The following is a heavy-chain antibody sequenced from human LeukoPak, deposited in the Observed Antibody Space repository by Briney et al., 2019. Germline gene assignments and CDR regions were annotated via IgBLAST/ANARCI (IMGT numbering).Heavy chain of an antibody. CDR2: INPSGGST. CDR1: GYTFTSYY. CDR3: ARDRLTMYYYDSSGYYYYYGMDV. Sequence: GASVKVSCKASGYTFTSYYMHWVRQAPGQGLEWMGIINPSGGSTSYAQKFQGRVTMTRDTSTSTVYMELSSLRSEDTAVYYCARDRLTMYYYDSSGYYYYYGMDVWGQGTTVTVSS. J-gene: IGHJ6*02. D-gene: IGHD3-22*01. V-gene: IGHV1-46*01.